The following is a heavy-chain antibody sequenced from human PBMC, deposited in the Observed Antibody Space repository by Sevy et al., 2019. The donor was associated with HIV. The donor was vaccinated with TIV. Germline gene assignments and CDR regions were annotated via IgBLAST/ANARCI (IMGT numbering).Heavy chain of an antibody. Sequence: ASVKVSCKASGYTFTGYYMHWVRQAPGQGLEWMGWNNPNSGGTNYAQKFQGRVTMTRDTSISTAYMELSRLRSDDTAVYYCARVRITMVRGPKYYFDYWGQGTLVTVSS. D-gene: IGHD3-10*01. V-gene: IGHV1-2*02. CDR3: ARVRITMVRGPKYYFDY. CDR2: NNPNSGGT. J-gene: IGHJ4*02. CDR1: GYTFTGYY.